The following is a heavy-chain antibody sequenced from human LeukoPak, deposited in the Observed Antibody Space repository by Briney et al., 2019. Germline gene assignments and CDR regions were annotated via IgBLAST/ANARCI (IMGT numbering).Heavy chain of an antibody. J-gene: IGHJ4*02. CDR2: ISGSGGST. V-gene: IGHV3-23*01. Sequence: PGGSLRLSCAASGFTFSSYAMSWVRQAPGKGLEWVSAISGSGGSTYYADSVKGRFTISRDNSKNMLYLQMNSLRAEDTAVYYCAKDQRELRFLEWPVGFDYWGQGTLVTVSS. CDR3: AKDQRELRFLEWPVGFDY. CDR1: GFTFSSYA. D-gene: IGHD3-3*01.